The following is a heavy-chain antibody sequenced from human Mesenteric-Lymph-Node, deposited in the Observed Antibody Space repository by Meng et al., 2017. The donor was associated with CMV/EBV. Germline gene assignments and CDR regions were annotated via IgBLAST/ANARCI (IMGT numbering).Heavy chain of an antibody. CDR3: ARDRDYGDYYYGMDV. CDR1: GGSVSSGSYY. CDR2: IYYSGST. J-gene: IGHJ6*02. V-gene: IGHV4-61*01. D-gene: IGHD4-17*01. Sequence: ETLSLTCTVSGGSVSSGSYYWSWIRQPPGKGLEWIGYIYYSGSTNYNPSLKSRVTISVDTSKNQFSLKLSSVTAADTAVYYCARDRDYGDYYYGMDVWGQGTTVTVSS.